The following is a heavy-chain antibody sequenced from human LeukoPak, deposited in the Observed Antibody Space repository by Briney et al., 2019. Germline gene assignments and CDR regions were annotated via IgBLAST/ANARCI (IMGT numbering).Heavy chain of an antibody. CDR2: SKSKTDGGTT. V-gene: IGHV3-15*01. CDR1: GFIFSNAW. Sequence: GGSLRLSCAASGFIFSNAWMSWVRQAPGKGLEWDGRSKSKTDGGTTDYTAPMKGRFTISRDDSRNTLYLQMNSLKTEDTAVYYCTTDPYYGGDKNLSYWGQGALVTVSS. CDR3: TTDPYYGGDKNLSY. J-gene: IGHJ4*02. D-gene: IGHD4-23*01.